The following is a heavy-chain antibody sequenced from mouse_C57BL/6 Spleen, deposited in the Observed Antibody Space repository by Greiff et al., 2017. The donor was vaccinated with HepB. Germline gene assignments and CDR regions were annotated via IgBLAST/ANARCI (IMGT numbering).Heavy chain of an antibody. D-gene: IGHD1-1*01. J-gene: IGHJ2*01. Sequence: VRLQQPGAELVMPGASVKLSCKASGYTFTSYWMHWVKQRPGQGLEWIGEIDPSDSYTNYNQKFKGKSTLTVDKSSSTAYMQLSSLTSEDSAVYYCARGGSIPDYWGQGTTLTVSS. CDR3: ARGGSIPDY. V-gene: IGHV1-69*01. CDR1: GYTFTSYW. CDR2: IDPSDSYT.